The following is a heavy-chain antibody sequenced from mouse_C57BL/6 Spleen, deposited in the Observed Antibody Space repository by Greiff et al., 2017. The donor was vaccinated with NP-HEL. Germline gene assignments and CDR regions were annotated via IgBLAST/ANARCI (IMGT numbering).Heavy chain of an antibody. Sequence: EVQLVESGGGLVKPGGSLKLSCAASGFTFSDYGMHWVRQAPEKGLEWVAYISSGSSTIYYADTVKGRFTISRDNAKNTLFLQMTSLRSEDTAMYYCARGDYDYDDPYWYFDVWGTGTTVTVSS. V-gene: IGHV5-17*01. D-gene: IGHD2-4*01. CDR3: ARGDYDYDDPYWYFDV. J-gene: IGHJ1*03. CDR1: GFTFSDYG. CDR2: ISSGSSTI.